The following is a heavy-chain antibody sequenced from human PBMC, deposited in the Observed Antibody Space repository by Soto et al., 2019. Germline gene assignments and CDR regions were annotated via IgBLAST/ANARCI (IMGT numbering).Heavy chain of an antibody. Sequence: PSATLSRTWVVPDKSISKDIWWNWVRQPPGQGLECIGEVHPTKGSLYNPALSSRVTVSADLFNSKIFLEVPSLGAADTAVYYCARAGSWNLDSWGQGTPVTVSS. CDR2: VHPTKGS. CDR1: DKSISKDIW. J-gene: IGHJ4*02. D-gene: IGHD1-1*01. CDR3: ARAGSWNLDS. V-gene: IGHV4-4*02.